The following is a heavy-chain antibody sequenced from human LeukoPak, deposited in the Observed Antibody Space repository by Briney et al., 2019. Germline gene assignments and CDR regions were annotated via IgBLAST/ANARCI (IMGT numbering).Heavy chain of an antibody. CDR3: ARTGHSSGWSAYFDY. CDR1: GFTFSSYW. Sequence: GGSLRLSCATSGFTFSSYWMSWVRQAPGQGLEWVANIKQTGSEKYYVDSVKGRFTISKDDAKNSLYLQMNSLRVGDTAVYYCARTGHSSGWSAYFDYWGQGTLVTVSS. CDR2: IKQTGSEK. V-gene: IGHV3-7*01. J-gene: IGHJ4*02. D-gene: IGHD6-19*01.